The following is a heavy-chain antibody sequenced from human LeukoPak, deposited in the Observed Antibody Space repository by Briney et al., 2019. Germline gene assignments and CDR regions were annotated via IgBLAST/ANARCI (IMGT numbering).Heavy chain of an antibody. D-gene: IGHD7-27*01. CDR3: AREPPGAGHFDY. J-gene: IGHJ4*02. CDR1: GGSINYYY. Sequence: SETLSLTCTVSGGSINYYYWRWIRQPPGKGLEWIGYIYYSGGTHYNPSLKSRVTMLVDTSKNQFSLKLTAVTAADTAVYYCAREPPGAGHFDYWGQGSLVTVSS. V-gene: IGHV4-59*01. CDR2: IYYSGGT.